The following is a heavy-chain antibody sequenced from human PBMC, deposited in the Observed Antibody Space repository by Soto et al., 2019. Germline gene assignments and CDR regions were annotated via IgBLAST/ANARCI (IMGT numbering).Heavy chain of an antibody. CDR1: GYTFTSYD. CDR3: ARGPYCSGGSCYRLVYHYYYYMDV. V-gene: IGHV1-8*01. Sequence: ASVKVSCKASGYTFTSYDINWVRQATGQGLEWMGWMNPNSGNTGYAQKFQGRVTMTRNTSISTAYMELSSLRSEDTAVHYCARGPYCSGGSCYRLVYHYYYYMDVWGKGTTVTVSS. J-gene: IGHJ6*03. D-gene: IGHD2-15*01. CDR2: MNPNSGNT.